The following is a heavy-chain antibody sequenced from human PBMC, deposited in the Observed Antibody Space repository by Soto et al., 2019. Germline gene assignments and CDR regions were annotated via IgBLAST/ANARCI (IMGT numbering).Heavy chain of an antibody. CDR3: TTAPPQQRY. CDR2: IRSKADGGTT. D-gene: IGHD2-2*01. CDR1: GFTFANAW. Sequence: VQLVESGGDLVKPGGSLRLSCTASGFTFANAWMSWVRQAPGKGLEWVGRIRSKADGGTTDYAAPVKDRFTISRDDSKDTLYLLMNSLKAEDTAVYFCTTAPPQQRYSGQGTLVTVSS. J-gene: IGHJ4*02. V-gene: IGHV3-15*01.